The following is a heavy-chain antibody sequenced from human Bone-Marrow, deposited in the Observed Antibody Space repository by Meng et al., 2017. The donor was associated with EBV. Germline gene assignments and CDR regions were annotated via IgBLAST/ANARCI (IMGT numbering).Heavy chain of an antibody. CDR2: IHHGGST. J-gene: IGHJ5*02. Sequence: VYLQAQGHGVANASGTLSLTCGVSGGSISSDNWWTWVRQPPGKGLEWVGEIHHGGSTNYNPSLKSRVTISLDKSKNQFSLRLTSVTAADTAVYYCSIIIYGSGLNSWFDPWGQGTLVTVSS. CDR1: GGSISSDNW. CDR3: SIIIYGSGLNSWFDP. V-gene: IGHV4-4*02. D-gene: IGHD3-10*01.